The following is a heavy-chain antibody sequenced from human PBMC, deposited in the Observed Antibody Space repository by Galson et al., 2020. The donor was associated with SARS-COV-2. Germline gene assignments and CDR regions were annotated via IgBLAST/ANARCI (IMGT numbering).Heavy chain of an antibody. Sequence: GESLKISCAASGFTFSAYAMAWVRQTPGQGLEWVSAISGAGDTTYYADLVNGRFTISRHNSKNTLFLQMESLRTDDTATYYCVKDEFPVTYYYDRSGYSLGNSWGQGTLVTVSS. V-gene: IGHV3-23*01. CDR1: GFTFSAYA. J-gene: IGHJ4*02. D-gene: IGHD3-22*01. CDR2: ISGAGDTT. CDR3: VKDEFPVTYYYDRSGYSLGNS.